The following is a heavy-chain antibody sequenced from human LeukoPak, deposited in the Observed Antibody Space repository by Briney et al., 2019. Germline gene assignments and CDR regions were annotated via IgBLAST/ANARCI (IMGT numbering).Heavy chain of an antibody. V-gene: IGHV3-30*02. CDR1: GFTFSSYG. CDR3: ARDRNVLGGMDV. J-gene: IGHJ6*02. CDR2: IQYDGSNK. D-gene: IGHD4-11*01. Sequence: GGSLRLSCTASGFTFSSYGMHWVRQAPGKGLEWVAIIQYDGSNKHYVDSVQGRFTISRDNSKNTLYLQMNSLRAEDTAVYYCARDRNVLGGMDVWGQGTTVTVSS.